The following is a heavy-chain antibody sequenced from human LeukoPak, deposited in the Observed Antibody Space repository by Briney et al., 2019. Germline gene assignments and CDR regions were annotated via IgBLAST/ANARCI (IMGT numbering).Heavy chain of an antibody. CDR2: IYKSMCSGGCT. D-gene: IGHD1-26*01. CDR3: ARLSIVGATLPDVDC. J-gene: IGHJ4*02. CDR1: SDSIGAYY. V-gene: IGHV4-4*07. Sequence: SETLSLTCTVSSDSIGAYYWSWIWQPPGKGLEWIGRIYKSMCSGGCTDYNPSLKSRVTISVDTSKNQFSLKLSSVTAADTAVYYCARLSIVGATLPDVDCGGQGTLVTVSS.